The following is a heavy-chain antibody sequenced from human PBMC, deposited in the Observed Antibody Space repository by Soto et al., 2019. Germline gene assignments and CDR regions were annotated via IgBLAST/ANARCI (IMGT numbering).Heavy chain of an antibody. Sequence: PGGSLRLSSAASGFTFSSYAMSWVRQAPGKGLEWVGAISGSGGSTYYADSVKGRLTISRDNSKNTLYLQMNSLRAEDTAVYYCAKRDFLEWLSCGLFDXWGQPPLVPASX. CDR3: AKRDFLEWLSCGLFDX. D-gene: IGHD3-3*01. CDR2: ISGSGGST. V-gene: IGHV3-23*01. CDR1: GFTFSSYA. J-gene: IGHJ4*02.